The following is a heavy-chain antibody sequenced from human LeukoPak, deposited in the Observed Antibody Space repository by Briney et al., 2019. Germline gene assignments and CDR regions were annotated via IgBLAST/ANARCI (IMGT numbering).Heavy chain of an antibody. CDR2: IRKKAYGETT. D-gene: IGHD4-17*01. J-gene: IGHJ4*02. CDR1: GFTFGDDG. Sequence: PGRSLRLSCTASGFTFGDDGWSWFRLAPGKGLEWICLIRKKAYGETTEYAASVRGRFTISRDDAKSIAYLQMNSLKTEDTALYYCARGLHDYGDSNYYFDQWGQGTLVTVSS. CDR3: ARGLHDYGDSNYYFDQ. V-gene: IGHV3-49*03.